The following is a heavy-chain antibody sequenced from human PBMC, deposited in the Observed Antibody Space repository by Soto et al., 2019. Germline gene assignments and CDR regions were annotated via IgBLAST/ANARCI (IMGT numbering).Heavy chain of an antibody. J-gene: IGHJ4*02. Sequence: PSETLSLTCTVSGGSISSYYWSWIRQPPGKGLEWIGYIYYSGSTNYNPSLKSRVTISVDASKNQFSLKLSSVTAADTAVYYCARHYSCYEDFDYWGQGTLVTVSS. CDR2: IYYSGST. V-gene: IGHV4-59*08. D-gene: IGHD5-12*01. CDR3: ARHYSCYEDFDY. CDR1: GGSISSYY.